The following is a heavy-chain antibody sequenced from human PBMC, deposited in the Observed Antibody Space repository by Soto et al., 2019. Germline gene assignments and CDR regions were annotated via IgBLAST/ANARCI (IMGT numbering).Heavy chain of an antibody. J-gene: IGHJ5*01. CDR2: IIPRGDSA. CDR1: GFTFNNNV. Sequence: PGWSLRLSCAAAGFTFNNNVMNWVRQTPRKGLEWVSSIIPRGDSADYAASVNGRFSISRDNSKNTVSLQMSGLQAEDTAMYYCAKREVRYCSRDTGYGALDNW. D-gene: IGHD2-2*01. V-gene: IGHV3-23*01. CDR3: AKREVRYCSRDTGYGALDNW.